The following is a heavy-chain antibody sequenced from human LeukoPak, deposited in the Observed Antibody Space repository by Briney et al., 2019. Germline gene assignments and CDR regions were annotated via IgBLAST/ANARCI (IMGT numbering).Heavy chain of an antibody. V-gene: IGHV4-59*01. CDR2: IYYSGST. CDR3: ARVLGSSSWPYYYYYMDV. Sequence: PSETLSLTCTVSGGSISSYYWSWIRQPPGKGLEWIGYIYYSGSTNYNPSLKSRVTISVDTSKNQFSLKLSSVTAADTAVYYCARVLGSSSWPYYYYYMDVWGKGTTVTISS. D-gene: IGHD6-13*01. CDR1: GGSISSYY. J-gene: IGHJ6*03.